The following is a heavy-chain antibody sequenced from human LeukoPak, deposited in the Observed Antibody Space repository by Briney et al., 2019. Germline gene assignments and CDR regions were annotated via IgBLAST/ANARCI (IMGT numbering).Heavy chain of an antibody. Sequence: QSGGSLRLSCAASGFTFSSYAMSWVRQAPGKGLEWVSAISGSGGSTYYADSVKGRFTISRDNSKNSLYLQMNSLRDEDTAVYYCARALAVAGHFDYWGQGTLVTVSS. V-gene: IGHV3-23*01. CDR1: GFTFSSYA. D-gene: IGHD6-19*01. CDR3: ARALAVAGHFDY. J-gene: IGHJ4*02. CDR2: ISGSGGST.